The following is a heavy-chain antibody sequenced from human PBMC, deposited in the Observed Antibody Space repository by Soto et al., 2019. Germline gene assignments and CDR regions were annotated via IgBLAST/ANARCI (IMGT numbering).Heavy chain of an antibody. CDR3: ARGLSSWTIFGVVITYYFDY. CDR1: GYTFTSYD. J-gene: IGHJ4*02. V-gene: IGHV1-8*01. D-gene: IGHD3-3*01. Sequence: GASVKVSCKAFGYTFTSYDSDWVRQATGQGLEWMGWMNPNSGNTGYAQKFQGRVTMTRNTSISTAYMELSSLRSEDTAVYYCARGLSSWTIFGVVITYYFDYWGQGTLVTVSS. CDR2: MNPNSGNT.